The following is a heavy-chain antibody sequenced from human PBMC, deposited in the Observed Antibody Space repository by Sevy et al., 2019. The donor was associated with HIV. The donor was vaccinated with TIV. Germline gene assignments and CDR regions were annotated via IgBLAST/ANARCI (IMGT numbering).Heavy chain of an antibody. CDR1: GFTFSKYS. D-gene: IGHD2-8*01. CDR3: AREGCTKPHDY. Sequence: GSLRLSCAASGFTFSKYSMSWVRQPPGKGLEWVSTLSFGCGETNYADYVKGRFTISRDNSKGSVYLQMNNLRPEDTAVYYCAREGCTKPHDYWGQGTLVTVSS. V-gene: IGHV3-23*01. J-gene: IGHJ4*02. CDR2: LSFGCGET.